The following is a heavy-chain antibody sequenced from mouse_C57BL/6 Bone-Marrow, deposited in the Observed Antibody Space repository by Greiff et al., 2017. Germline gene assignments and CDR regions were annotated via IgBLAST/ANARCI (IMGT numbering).Heavy chain of an antibody. Sequence: VQLQQSGPELVKPGASVKISCKASGYSFTSYYIHWVKQRPGQGLEWIGWIYPGSGNTKYNEKFKGKATLTADTSSSTSYMQLSSLTSEDSAVYYGARLEGITTVVARAMDYWGQGTSVTVSS. D-gene: IGHD1-1*01. V-gene: IGHV1-66*01. CDR2: IYPGSGNT. CDR1: GYSFTSYY. CDR3: ARLEGITTVVARAMDY. J-gene: IGHJ4*01.